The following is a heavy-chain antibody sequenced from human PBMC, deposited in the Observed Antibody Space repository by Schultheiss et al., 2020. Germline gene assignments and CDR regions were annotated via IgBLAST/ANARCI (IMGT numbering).Heavy chain of an antibody. CDR1: GFSFDDYG. CDR3: AKAVNYVWGSYPHFDY. CDR2: ISGSGGST. V-gene: IGHV3-23*01. D-gene: IGHD3-16*01. J-gene: IGHJ4*02. Sequence: GGSLRLSCAASGFSFDDYGMSWVRQAPGKGLEWVSAISGSGGSTYYADSVKGRFTISRDNSKNTLYLQMNSLRAEDTAVYYCAKAVNYVWGSYPHFDYWGQGTLVTVSS.